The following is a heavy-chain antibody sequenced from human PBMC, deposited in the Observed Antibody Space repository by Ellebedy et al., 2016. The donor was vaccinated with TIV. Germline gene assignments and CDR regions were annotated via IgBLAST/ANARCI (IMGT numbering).Heavy chain of an antibody. D-gene: IGHD1-1*01. CDR2: MNPNSGNT. CDR3: ARGPETTRAFDI. V-gene: IGHV1-8*03. Sequence: ASVKVSCKASGYTFTSYAMNWVRQATGQGLEWMGWMNPNSGNTGYAQKFQGRVTITADESTSTAYMELSSLRSEDTAVYYCARGPETTRAFDIWGQGTMVTVSS. CDR1: GYTFTSYA. J-gene: IGHJ3*02.